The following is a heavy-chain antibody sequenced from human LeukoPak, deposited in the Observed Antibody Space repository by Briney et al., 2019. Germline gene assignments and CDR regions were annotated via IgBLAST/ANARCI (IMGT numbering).Heavy chain of an antibody. Sequence: SETLSLTCAVYGGSFNFYYWSWIRQPPGKGLEWIGEINHSGSSNYNPSLKSRVNISVNTSKNQFSLKLRSVTAADTAVYYCARDGDSSGYYYLFDYWGQGTLVTVSS. CDR1: GGSFNFYY. CDR3: ARDGDSSGYYYLFDY. V-gene: IGHV4-34*01. J-gene: IGHJ4*02. D-gene: IGHD3-22*01. CDR2: INHSGSS.